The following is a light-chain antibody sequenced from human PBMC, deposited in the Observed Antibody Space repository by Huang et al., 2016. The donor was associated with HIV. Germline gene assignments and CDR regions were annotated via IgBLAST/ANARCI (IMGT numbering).Light chain of an antibody. J-gene: IGKJ5*01. CDR3: QQYGRPPIT. V-gene: IGKV3-20*01. CDR2: GAS. Sequence: EVVLTQFPGTLSVSPGERATLSCRASQTVSSDFLAWYQQRPGQAPRLLIDGASRRATGIPDRVSGSGSGTVFALTITRLEPEDFAVYYCQQYGRPPITFGQGTRLEIK. CDR1: QTVSSDF.